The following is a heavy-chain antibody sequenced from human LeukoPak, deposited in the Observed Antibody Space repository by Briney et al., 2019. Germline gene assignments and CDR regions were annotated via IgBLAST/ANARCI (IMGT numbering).Heavy chain of an antibody. D-gene: IGHD5-12*01. CDR3: ANVPPEIILRQLAHGRYSGYVYYFDY. Sequence: PGGSLRLSCAASGFTFSSYAMSWVRQAPGKGLEWVSAISGSGGSTYYADSVKGRFTISRDNSKNTLYLQMNSLRAEDTAVYYCANVPPEIILRQLAHGRYSGYVYYFDYWGQGTLVTVSS. CDR2: ISGSGGST. V-gene: IGHV3-23*01. J-gene: IGHJ4*02. CDR1: GFTFSSYA.